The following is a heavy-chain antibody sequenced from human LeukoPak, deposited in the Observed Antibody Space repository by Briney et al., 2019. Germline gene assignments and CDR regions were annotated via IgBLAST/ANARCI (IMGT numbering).Heavy chain of an antibody. CDR1: GLTFSSYS. CDR3: ARRPQLWSGAYYYGMDV. V-gene: IGHV3-48*02. Sequence: GGSLRLSCAASGLTFSSYSMNWVRQAPGKGLEWVSYISSSSSTIYYADSVKGRFTISRDNAKNSLYLQMNSLRDEDTAVYYCARRPQLWSGAYYYGMDVRGQGTTVTVSS. CDR2: ISSSSSTI. D-gene: IGHD5-18*01. J-gene: IGHJ6*02.